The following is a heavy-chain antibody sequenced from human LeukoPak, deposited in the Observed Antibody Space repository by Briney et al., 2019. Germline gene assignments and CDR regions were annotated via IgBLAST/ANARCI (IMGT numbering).Heavy chain of an antibody. CDR1: GYTFTSYG. CDR2: ISAYNGNT. CDR3: ARGPSLRLWIDGWFDP. Sequence: ASVKVSCKASGYTFTSYGISWVRQAPGQGLEWMGWISAYNGNTNYAQKLQGRVTMTTDTSTSTAYMELRSLRSDDTAVYYCARGPSLRLWIDGWFDPWGQGTLVTVSS. J-gene: IGHJ5*02. D-gene: IGHD5-18*01. V-gene: IGHV1-18*01.